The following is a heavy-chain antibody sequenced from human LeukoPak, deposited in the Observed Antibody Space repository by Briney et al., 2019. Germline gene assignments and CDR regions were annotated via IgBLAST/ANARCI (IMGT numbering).Heavy chain of an antibody. CDR2: IYYSGST. CDR1: GGSISSYY. V-gene: IGHV4-59*12. CDR3: ARGQFQRDY. D-gene: IGHD5-24*01. Sequence: ASETLSLTCTVSGGSISSYYWSWIRQPPGKGLEWIGYIYYSGSTNYNPSLKSRVTISVDTSKNQFSLILSSVTAADTAVYYCARGQFQRDYWGQGTLVTVSS. J-gene: IGHJ4*02.